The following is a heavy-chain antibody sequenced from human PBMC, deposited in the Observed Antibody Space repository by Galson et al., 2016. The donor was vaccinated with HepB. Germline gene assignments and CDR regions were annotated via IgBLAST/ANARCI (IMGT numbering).Heavy chain of an antibody. J-gene: IGHJ3*02. D-gene: IGHD3-10*01. CDR2: ISYDGSHK. CDR3: AKERGSRLTMVRGVLDPFDI. V-gene: IGHV3-30-3*01. Sequence: SLRLSCAASGFTFSTYAMHWVRQAPGKGQEWVAVISYDGSHKHYRDSVKGRFTISRDNSKNTLYLQMNSLRAEDTAVYYCAKERGSRLTMVRGVLDPFDIWGHGTLVTVSA. CDR1: GFTFSTYA.